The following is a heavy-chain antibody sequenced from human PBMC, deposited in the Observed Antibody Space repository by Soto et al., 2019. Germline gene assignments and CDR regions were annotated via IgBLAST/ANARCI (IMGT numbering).Heavy chain of an antibody. CDR1: GYTISSYA. D-gene: IGHD6-19*01. J-gene: IGHJ4*02. CDR2: INAGNGNT. CDR3: ARALSGWNNGYFDY. V-gene: IGHV1-3*05. Sequence: QVQLVQSGAEEKKPGASVKISCKASGYTISSYAMHWVRQAPGQSLEWMGWINAGNGNTRYSQNFQGRVTITRDTSASTAYMELSSLRSEDTAVYYCARALSGWNNGYFDYWGQGTLVTVSS.